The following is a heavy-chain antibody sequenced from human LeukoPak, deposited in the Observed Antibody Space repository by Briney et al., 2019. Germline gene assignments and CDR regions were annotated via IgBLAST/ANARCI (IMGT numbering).Heavy chain of an antibody. CDR3: ARGAIVATIDYYFDY. J-gene: IGHJ4*02. CDR2: INPSSGGT. Sequence: GASVKVSCKTSGYTFTGYYIHWVRQAPGQGLEWMGWINPSSGGTIYAQKFQGRVTMTRDTSISTAYMELSRLRSDDTAVYYCARGAIVATIDYYFDYWGQGTLVTVSS. CDR1: GYTFTGYY. V-gene: IGHV1-2*02. D-gene: IGHD5-12*01.